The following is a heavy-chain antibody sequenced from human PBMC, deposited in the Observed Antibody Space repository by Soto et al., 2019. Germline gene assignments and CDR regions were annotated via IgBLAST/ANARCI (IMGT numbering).Heavy chain of an antibody. CDR3: ARGTTLLSPDGRPVRGVDYFDY. D-gene: IGHD3-10*01. V-gene: IGHV3-21*01. CDR1: GFTFSSYS. J-gene: IGHJ4*02. Sequence: GGSLRLSCAASGFTFSSYSMNWVRQAPGKGLEWVSSISSSSSYIYYADSVKGRFTISRDNAKNSLYLQMNSLRAEDTAVYYCARGTTLLSPDGRPVRGVDYFDYWGRGTLVTVSS. CDR2: ISSSSSYI.